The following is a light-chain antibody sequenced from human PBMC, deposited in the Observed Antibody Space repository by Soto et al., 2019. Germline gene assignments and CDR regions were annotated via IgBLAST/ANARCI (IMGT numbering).Light chain of an antibody. J-gene: IGKJ4*01. Sequence: EIVMTQSPATLSVSPGERATLSCRASQSVSSNLAWYQQKPGQAHRLLIYGASTRATGIPARFSGSGSGTEFTLTISSLQSEDFAVYYCQQYNNWPATFGGGTKVEIK. V-gene: IGKV3-15*01. CDR3: QQYNNWPAT. CDR1: QSVSSN. CDR2: GAS.